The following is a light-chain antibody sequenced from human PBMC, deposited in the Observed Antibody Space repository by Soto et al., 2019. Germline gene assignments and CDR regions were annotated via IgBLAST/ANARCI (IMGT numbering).Light chain of an antibody. CDR1: QTISSW. Sequence: DIQMTQSPSTLSASVGDRVTITCRSIQTISSWLSWYQQKPGKAPKLLIYDASSLESGVPSGFSGSGSGTEFTLTISSLQPDDFATYYCQQYNSYSEAFGQGTKV. J-gene: IGKJ1*01. CDR2: DAS. CDR3: QQYNSYSEA. V-gene: IGKV1-5*01.